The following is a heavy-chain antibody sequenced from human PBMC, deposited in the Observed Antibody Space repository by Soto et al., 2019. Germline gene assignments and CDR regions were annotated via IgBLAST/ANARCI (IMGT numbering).Heavy chain of an antibody. Sequence: KSSETLSLTCVVSGGSIRSTNWWAWVRQTPGKGLEWIGEVYHNGTSNYNPSLKGRATISVDRSKDQVSLRLNSVIDADTAVYYCARDLDRYCSVTSCHAMDVWGQGXPVTVYS. D-gene: IGHD2-15*01. CDR2: VYHNGTS. J-gene: IGHJ6*02. V-gene: IGHV4-4*02. CDR3: ARDLDRYCSVTSCHAMDV. CDR1: GGSIRSTNW.